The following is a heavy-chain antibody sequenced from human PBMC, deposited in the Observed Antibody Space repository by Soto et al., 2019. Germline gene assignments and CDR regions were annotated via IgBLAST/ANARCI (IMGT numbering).Heavy chain of an antibody. D-gene: IGHD6-19*01. CDR2: IKSISDGGTA. Sequence: EVQLVESGGGLVKPGGSLRLSCAASGYTFSHGWMNWVRQAPGKGLEWVGRIKSISDGGTAEYAAPVNGRFSISRDDSKKTMYLEMNSLKTEATGVYFCTTGPAVAWTWGQGTLVIVSS. CDR3: TTGPAVAWT. V-gene: IGHV3-15*07. J-gene: IGHJ5*02. CDR1: GYTFSHGW.